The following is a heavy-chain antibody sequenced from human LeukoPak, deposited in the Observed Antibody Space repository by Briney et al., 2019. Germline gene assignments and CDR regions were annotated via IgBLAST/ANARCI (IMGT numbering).Heavy chain of an antibody. CDR2: INPNSGGT. CDR3: ARDRGIVVVPAGNWFDP. D-gene: IGHD2-2*01. CDR1: GYTFTGYY. V-gene: IGHV1-2*02. Sequence: GASVKVSCKASGYTFTGYYMHWVRQAPGQGLEWVGWINPNSGGTNYAQKFQGRVTMTRDTSISTAYMELSRLRSDDTAVYYCARDRGIVVVPAGNWFDPWGQGTLVTVSS. J-gene: IGHJ5*02.